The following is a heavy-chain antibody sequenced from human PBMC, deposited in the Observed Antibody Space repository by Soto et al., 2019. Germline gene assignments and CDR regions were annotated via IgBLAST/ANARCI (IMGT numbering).Heavy chain of an antibody. CDR3: ARDKSDDSSGYNYYYYGMDV. CDR1: GFTFSSYG. V-gene: IGHV3-33*01. Sequence: GGSLRLSCAASGFTFSSYGMHWVRQAPGKGLEWVAVIWYDGSNKYYADSVKGRFTISRDNSKNTLYLQMNSLRAEDTAVYYCARDKSDDSSGYNYYYYGMDVWGQGTTVTVSS. CDR2: IWYDGSNK. D-gene: IGHD3-22*01. J-gene: IGHJ6*02.